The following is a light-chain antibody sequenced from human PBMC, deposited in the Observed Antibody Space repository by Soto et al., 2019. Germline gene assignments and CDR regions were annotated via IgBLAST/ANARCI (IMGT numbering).Light chain of an antibody. CDR2: DAS. J-gene: IGKJ1*01. Sequence: DIAMTQSPSTVSSSVGARVTITCRASQSINTWLAWYQQKRGKAPKLLIYDASSLQSGIPSRFRGSGTGTECALTIGSLQPDGFASDYGQHYDSYSWTFRQGTKVDI. CDR1: QSINTW. CDR3: QHYDSYSWT. V-gene: IGKV1-5*01.